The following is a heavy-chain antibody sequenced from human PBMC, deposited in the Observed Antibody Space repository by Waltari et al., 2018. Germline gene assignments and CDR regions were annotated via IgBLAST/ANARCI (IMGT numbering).Heavy chain of an antibody. J-gene: IGHJ3*02. CDR1: GGTFSSYA. Sequence: QVQLVQSGAEVKKPGSSVKVSCKASGGTFSSYAISWVRQAPGHGLEWMGGIIPIFGTANYAQKFQGRVTITADESTSTAYMELSSLRSEDTAVYYCARGEGGYSGYEDGNDAFDTWGQGTMVTVSS. V-gene: IGHV1-69*01. D-gene: IGHD5-12*01. CDR3: ARGEGGYSGYEDGNDAFDT. CDR2: IIPIFGTA.